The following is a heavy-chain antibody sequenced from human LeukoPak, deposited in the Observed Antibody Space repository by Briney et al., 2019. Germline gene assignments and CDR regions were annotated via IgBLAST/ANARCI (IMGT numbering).Heavy chain of an antibody. Sequence: SETLSLTCTVSGGSISSYYWSWIRQPPGKGLEWIGYIYYSGSTNYNPSLKSRVTISVDTSKNQFSLKLGSVTAADTAVYYCAREGWGSSDHSYYYYMDVWGKGTTVTVSS. CDR1: GGSISSYY. J-gene: IGHJ6*03. CDR3: AREGWGSSDHSYYYYMDV. V-gene: IGHV4-59*01. CDR2: IYYSGST. D-gene: IGHD6-13*01.